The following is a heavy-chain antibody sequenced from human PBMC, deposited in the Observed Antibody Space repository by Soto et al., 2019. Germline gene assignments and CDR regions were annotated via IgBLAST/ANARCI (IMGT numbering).Heavy chain of an antibody. V-gene: IGHV3-48*03. J-gene: IGHJ4*02. D-gene: IGHD3-22*01. CDR3: ARGQNYYDSSGYYDY. CDR2: ISSSGSTI. CDR1: GFTFSSYE. Sequence: GGSLRLSCAASGFTFSSYEMNWVRQAPGKGLEWVSYISSSGSTIYYADSVKGRFTISRDNAKNSLYLQMNSLRAEDTAVYYCARGQNYYDSSGYYDYWGQGTLVTVSS.